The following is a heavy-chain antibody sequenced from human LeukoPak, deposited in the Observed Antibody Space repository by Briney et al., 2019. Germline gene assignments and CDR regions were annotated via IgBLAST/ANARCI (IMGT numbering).Heavy chain of an antibody. CDR2: IKTDGSGT. Sequence: QAGGSLRLSCAASGFTFSDYYMHWVRQAPGKGLVWVSRIKTDGSGTIYADSVKDRFTISRDNAKNTLYLQMNSLRAEDTAVYYCARGRGFYSGYDGVIYYWGQGTLVTVSS. CDR3: ARGRGFYSGYDGVIYY. D-gene: IGHD5-12*01. J-gene: IGHJ4*02. CDR1: GFTFSDYY. V-gene: IGHV3-74*01.